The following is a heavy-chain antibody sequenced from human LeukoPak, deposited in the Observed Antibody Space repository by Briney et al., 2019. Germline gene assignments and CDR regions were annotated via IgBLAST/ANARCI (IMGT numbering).Heavy chain of an antibody. V-gene: IGHV4-61*02. D-gene: IGHD3-10*01. CDR1: VGPISSGSYY. CDR3: ARVTYGESYYYYMDV. Sequence: SETLSLTCSVPVGPISSGSYYRSSIRQPAGKGLEWLWRIYTSGSTNYNGSLKNRLSISDDPSQHESSQTQSSGTAADTAVYDCARVTYGESYYYYMDVWGKGTTVTISS. J-gene: IGHJ6*03. CDR2: IYTSGST.